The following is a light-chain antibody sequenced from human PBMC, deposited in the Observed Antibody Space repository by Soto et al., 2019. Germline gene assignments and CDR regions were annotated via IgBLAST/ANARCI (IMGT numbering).Light chain of an antibody. CDR3: QQYDKRLPPVT. CDR1: RSVSTN. J-gene: IGKJ4*01. CDR2: GAS. V-gene: IGKV3-15*01. Sequence: DIILTQSPAIVSVSPGERATLSCRASRSVSTNLAWYQHKHGQAPRLLIYGASTRVTDIPARFSGSGSGTDFTLTINYLKSEDFGVYYWQQYDKRLPPVTFGGGTKVEI.